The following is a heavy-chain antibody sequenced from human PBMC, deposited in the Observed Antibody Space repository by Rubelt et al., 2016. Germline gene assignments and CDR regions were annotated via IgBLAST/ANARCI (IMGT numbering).Heavy chain of an antibody. CDR3: ARDGALTVRDY. Sequence: QVQLVQSGSEIKKPGASVKVSCKASGYTFTRYGITWVRQAPGQGLEWMGWISAYNGNTESAQKFQGRVTMTTDNSTGKGYMELRSLRSDETAVYYCARDGALTVRDYWGHGTLVTVSS. J-gene: IGHJ4*01. CDR1: GYTFTRYG. V-gene: IGHV1-18*01. CDR2: ISAYNGNT. D-gene: IGHD4-17*01.